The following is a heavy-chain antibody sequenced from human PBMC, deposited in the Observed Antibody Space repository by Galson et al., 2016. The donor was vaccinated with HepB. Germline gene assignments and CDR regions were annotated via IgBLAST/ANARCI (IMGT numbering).Heavy chain of an antibody. V-gene: IGHV1-3*04. Sequence: SVKVSCKASGYTFTSYAIHWVRQAPGQRLEWMGWINTGSGNTYYSEKFQGRVTITRDTSANTAYMELSSLRSEDSAVYYCARVGYCSGGRCYPFDNWGQGTLVTVSS. D-gene: IGHD2-15*01. J-gene: IGHJ4*02. CDR1: GYTFTSYA. CDR3: ARVGYCSGGRCYPFDN. CDR2: INTGSGNT.